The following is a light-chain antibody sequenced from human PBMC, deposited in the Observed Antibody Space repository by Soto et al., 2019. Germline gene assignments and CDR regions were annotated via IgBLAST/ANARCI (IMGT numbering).Light chain of an antibody. V-gene: IGKV3D-20*01. CDR1: QSVNSNY. CDR2: DAS. Sequence: EIVLTQSPATLSLSPGERATLSWGASQSVNSNYLAWYQQKPGLAPRLLIYDASTRATDIPDRFSGSGSGTDFTLTISRLEPEDFAVYYCQQYDTSPRTFGGGTKVEIK. J-gene: IGKJ4*01. CDR3: QQYDTSPRT.